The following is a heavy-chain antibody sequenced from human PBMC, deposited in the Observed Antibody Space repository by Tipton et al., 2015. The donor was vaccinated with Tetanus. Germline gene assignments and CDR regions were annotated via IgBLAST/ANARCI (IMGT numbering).Heavy chain of an antibody. D-gene: IGHD5-12*01. CDR2: ISYSGRT. Sequence: TLSLTCSVSGASISSGGYFWNWIRHRPGKGLEWIGSISYSGRTYYSPSLKSRVTMSVDTSQKDFSVRLGSVTAADTAVYYCARPGVGGYTGYYFDFWGQGTVVPVSS. V-gene: IGHV4-30-2*03. CDR1: GASISSGGYF. J-gene: IGHJ4*02. CDR3: ARPGVGGYTGYYFDF.